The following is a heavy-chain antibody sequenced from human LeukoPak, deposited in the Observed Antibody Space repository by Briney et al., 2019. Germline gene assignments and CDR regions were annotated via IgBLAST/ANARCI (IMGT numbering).Heavy chain of an antibody. Sequence: GESLMISCKGSGYSFTSYWISWARQLPGKGREGMGRIDPSDSYTNYSPSFQGHVTISADKSISTAYLQWSSLKASDTAMYYCARRVKLGYCSSTSCFTLPDAFNIWGQGTMVTVSS. J-gene: IGHJ3*02. CDR2: IDPSDSYT. CDR3: ARRVKLGYCSSTSCFTLPDAFNI. V-gene: IGHV5-10-1*01. D-gene: IGHD2-2*02. CDR1: GYSFTSYW.